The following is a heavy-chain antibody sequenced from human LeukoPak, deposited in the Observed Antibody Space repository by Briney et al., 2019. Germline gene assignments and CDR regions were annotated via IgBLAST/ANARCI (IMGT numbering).Heavy chain of an antibody. Sequence: PSETLSLTCAVSGGSISSNNWWSWVRQPPGKGLEWIGEIYHSGSTNYNPSLKCRVTISVDKSKNQLSLKVSSVTAADTAVYYCARSSTRSGVDFDYWGQGTLVTVSS. CDR3: ARSSTRSGVDFDY. D-gene: IGHD3-10*01. J-gene: IGHJ4*02. CDR2: IYHSGST. CDR1: GGSISSNNW. V-gene: IGHV4-4*02.